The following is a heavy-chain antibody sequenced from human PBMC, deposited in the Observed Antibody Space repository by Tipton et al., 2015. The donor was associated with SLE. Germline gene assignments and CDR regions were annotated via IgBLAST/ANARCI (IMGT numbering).Heavy chain of an antibody. Sequence: LRLSCTVSGGSISNYYWNWIRQPPGKGLEWIGYIYYSGSTNYNPSLKSRVTISVDTSKNQFSLKLSSVTAADTAVYYRARDFWSGYGSFDSWGQGTLVTVSP. CDR2: IYYSGST. V-gene: IGHV4-59*01. CDR1: GGSISNYY. D-gene: IGHD3-3*01. J-gene: IGHJ4*02. CDR3: ARDFWSGYGSFDS.